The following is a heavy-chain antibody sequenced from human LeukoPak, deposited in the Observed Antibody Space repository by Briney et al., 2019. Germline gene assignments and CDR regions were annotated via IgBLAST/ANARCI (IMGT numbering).Heavy chain of an antibody. D-gene: IGHD3-10*01. CDR3: ARERLPRGGDYWYFDI. J-gene: IGHJ2*01. CDR2: IIPALRTA. V-gene: IGHV1-69*05. CDR1: GGTFNTNG. Sequence: GPSVKVSCKASGGTFNTNGITWVRQAPGAGLEWLGGIIPALRTANFAPKFQGRVTMTTDESTTTVYMELTSLRSEDTAMYFCARERLPRGGDYWYFDIWGRGTLVTVSS.